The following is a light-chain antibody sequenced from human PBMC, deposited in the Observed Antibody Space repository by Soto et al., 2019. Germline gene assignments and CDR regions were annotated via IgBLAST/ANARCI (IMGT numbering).Light chain of an antibody. CDR2: DAS. Sequence: DIQMTQPPSTLSASVGDRVTITCRASQSISSWLAWYQQKPGKAPKVLIYDASSLEYGVPSRFSGSGSGTEFTLTIRSLQPDDFATYYCKQYNSYSRTFGQGTKVEIK. CDR3: KQYNSYSRT. CDR1: QSISSW. V-gene: IGKV1-5*01. J-gene: IGKJ1*01.